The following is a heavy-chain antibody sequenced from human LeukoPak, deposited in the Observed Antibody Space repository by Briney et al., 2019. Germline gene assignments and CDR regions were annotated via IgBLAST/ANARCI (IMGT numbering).Heavy chain of an antibody. J-gene: IGHJ3*02. V-gene: IGHV1-8*01. CDR3: ARPLDYFALGSFSDAYDALDI. CDR1: GFTFTSYD. D-gene: IGHD3-10*01. Sequence: ASVKVSCKASGFTFTSYDINWVRQAPGQGLEWMGWMNPNSGNTCYAQKVQGRITMTRDTSISTAYMELSSLRAEDTAVYYCARPLDYFALGSFSDAYDALDIWGQGTMVTVS. CDR2: MNPNSGNT.